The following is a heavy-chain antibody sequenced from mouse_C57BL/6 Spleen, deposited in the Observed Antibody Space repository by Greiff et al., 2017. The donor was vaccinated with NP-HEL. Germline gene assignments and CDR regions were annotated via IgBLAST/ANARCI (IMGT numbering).Heavy chain of an antibody. CDR1: GFSLTSYG. D-gene: IGHD2-4*01. J-gene: IGHJ4*01. V-gene: IGHV2-5*01. Sequence: VQLQQSGPGLVQPSQSLSITCTVSGFSLTSYGVHWVRQSPGKGLEWLGVIWRGGSTDYNAAFMSRLSITKDNSKSQVFFKMNSLQADDTAIYYCATSTMITTGRGYYAMDYWGQGTSVTVSS. CDR2: IWRGGST. CDR3: ATSTMITTGRGYYAMDY.